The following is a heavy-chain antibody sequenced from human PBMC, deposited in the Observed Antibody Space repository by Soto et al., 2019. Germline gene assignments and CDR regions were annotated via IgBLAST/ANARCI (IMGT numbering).Heavy chain of an antibody. D-gene: IGHD6-13*01. CDR2: IYYSGST. CDR3: ARLSLGYSSSWYYYYMDV. V-gene: IGHV4-59*01. CDR1: GGSISSYY. J-gene: IGHJ6*03. Sequence: SETLSLTCTVSGGSISSYYWSWIRQPPGKGLEWIGYIYYSGSTNYNPSLKSRVTISVDTSKNQFSLKLSSVTAADTAVYYCARLSLGYSSSWYYYYMDVWGKGTTVTVSS.